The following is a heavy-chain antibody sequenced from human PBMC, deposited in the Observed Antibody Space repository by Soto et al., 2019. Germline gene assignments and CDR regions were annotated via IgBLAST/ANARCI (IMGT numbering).Heavy chain of an antibody. V-gene: IGHV3-23*01. D-gene: IGHD6-19*01. Sequence: PSETLSLTCAVSGGSISSSNWWSWVRQAPGKGLEWVSAISGSGGSTYYADSVKGRFTISRDNSKNTLYLQMNSLRAEDTAVYYCAKRGYSSGWYENYGGKGTLVTVSS. CDR1: GGSISSSN. CDR2: ISGSGGST. CDR3: AKRGYSSGWYENY. J-gene: IGHJ4*02.